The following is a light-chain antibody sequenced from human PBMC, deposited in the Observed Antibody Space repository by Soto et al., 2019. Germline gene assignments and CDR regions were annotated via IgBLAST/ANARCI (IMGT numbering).Light chain of an antibody. Sequence: EIVLTQSPAALSVSPGERATLACWASQSVSSYLAWYQQKPGQAPRLLMYGASTRATGIPARFSGSGSGTEFTLTISSLQSEDFAVYYCQQYNNWPLTFGAGTKVDI. CDR2: GAS. V-gene: IGKV3-15*01. CDR1: QSVSSY. J-gene: IGKJ4*01. CDR3: QQYNNWPLT.